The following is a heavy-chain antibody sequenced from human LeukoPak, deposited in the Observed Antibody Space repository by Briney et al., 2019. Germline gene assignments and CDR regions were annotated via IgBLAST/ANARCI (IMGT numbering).Heavy chain of an antibody. V-gene: IGHV1-2*02. J-gene: IGHJ5*02. CDR1: GYTFSVYS. CDR2: INPSSGGA. D-gene: IGHD1/OR15-1a*01. CDR3: ARDRVGTNPNWFDP. Sequence: ASVKVSCKASGYTFSVYSMHWVRQAPGQGLEWMGWINPSSGGAKYTQHLQGRVPVPRDTSNSPAYMELSNLRSDDTAVYYCARDRVGTNPNWFDPGGQGTQVIVSS.